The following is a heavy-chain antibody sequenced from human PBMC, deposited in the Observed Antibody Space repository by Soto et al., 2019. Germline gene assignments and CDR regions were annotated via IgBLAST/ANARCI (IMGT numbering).Heavy chain of an antibody. CDR2: IYYSGST. CDR3: ARDRGSSWFPYYYYGMDV. D-gene: IGHD6-13*01. Sequence: PSETLSLTCTVSGGSISSGGYYWSWIRQHSGKGLEWIGYIYYSGSTYYNPSLKSRVTISVDTSKNQFSLKLSSVTAADTAVYYCARDRGSSWFPYYYYGMDVWGQGTTVTVSS. CDR1: GGSISSGGYY. J-gene: IGHJ6*02. V-gene: IGHV4-31*03.